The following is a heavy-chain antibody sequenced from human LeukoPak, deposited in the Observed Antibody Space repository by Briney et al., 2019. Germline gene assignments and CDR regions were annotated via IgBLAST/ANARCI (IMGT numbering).Heavy chain of an antibody. CDR3: ARDTGRTTGAPYTLKY. D-gene: IGHD1-1*01. Sequence: PGGSLRLSCAASGFSFGSYALHWVRQAPGKGLEWVAIISSDGGQTSYSDSVRGRFTISRDNSKNTIYLQVNSLRTEDTAVYYCARDTGRTTGAPYTLKYWGQGTLVTVSS. CDR2: ISSDGGQT. J-gene: IGHJ4*02. CDR1: GFSFGSYA. V-gene: IGHV3-30*01.